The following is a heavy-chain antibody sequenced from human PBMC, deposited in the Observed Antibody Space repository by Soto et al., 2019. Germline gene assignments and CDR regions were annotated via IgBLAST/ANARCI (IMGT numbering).Heavy chain of an antibody. CDR1: GFTFSNYW. D-gene: IGHD2-2*01. CDR3: ARGYPNYANFAY. Sequence: EVQLVESGGGLFQPEGSLRLSCEASGFTFSNYWMHWVRQAPGKGLVWVSRINNDGSDPIYADSVKGHFTISRDNAQNTVYLQMNSLRAEDTAVYYCARGYPNYANFAYWGQGSLVTVSS. CDR2: INNDGSDP. J-gene: IGHJ4*02. V-gene: IGHV3-74*01.